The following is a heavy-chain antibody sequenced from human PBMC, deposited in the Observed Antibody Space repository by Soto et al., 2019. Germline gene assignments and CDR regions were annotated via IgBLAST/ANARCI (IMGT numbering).Heavy chain of an antibody. D-gene: IGHD3-10*02. CDR1: GGIFSTYA. V-gene: IGHV1-69*01. J-gene: IGHJ4*02. CDR3: ARDWDDFCSGNLYNRIDF. CDR2: IIPLFGTP. Sequence: QVQLVQSGAEVKKPGSSVKVSCKASGGIFSTYAISWLRQAPGQGLEWMGGIIPLFGTPNYAPRFQGRVPFTGDGSNSNGYLERSRLRSEDTAVYYCARDWDDFCSGNLYNRIDFWGQGTLGTFSS.